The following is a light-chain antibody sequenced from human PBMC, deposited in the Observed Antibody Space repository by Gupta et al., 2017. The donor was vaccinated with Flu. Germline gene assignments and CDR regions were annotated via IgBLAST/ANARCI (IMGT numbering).Light chain of an antibody. CDR2: DNS. CDR3: QVCDTNSDRWM. CDR1: YIGRKN. J-gene: IGLJ3*02. Sequence: GQTSSITCGGNYIGRKNVHWDQQRPGQAPVLVVYDNSDRPSGISERLSGANSGNTATLTISRVEAGDEADYYCQVCDTNSDRWMFGGGTKLTVL. V-gene: IGLV3-21*02.